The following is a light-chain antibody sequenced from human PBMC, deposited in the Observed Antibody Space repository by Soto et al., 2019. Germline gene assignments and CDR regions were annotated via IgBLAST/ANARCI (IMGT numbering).Light chain of an antibody. CDR1: SSNIGSNY. J-gene: IGLJ2*01. V-gene: IGLV1-47*01. Sequence: QSVLTQPPSGSGTPGQRVTISCSGSSSNIGSNYVYWYQQVPGTAPRLLMYRASQRPSGVPDRFSGSKSGTSASLAISGLRSDDEADYYCAAWDDTLNGLVFGGGTQLT. CDR3: AAWDDTLNGLV. CDR2: RAS.